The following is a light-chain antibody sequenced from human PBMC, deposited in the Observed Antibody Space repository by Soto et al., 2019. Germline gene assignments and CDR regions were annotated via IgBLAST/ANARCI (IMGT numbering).Light chain of an antibody. CDR2: DVS. CDR3: SSYTSSSTHYV. CDR1: RSDAGGYNY. V-gene: IGLV2-14*01. J-gene: IGLJ1*01. Sequence: QSALTQPASVSGSPGQSITISCTGTRSDAGGYNYVSWYQQHPGKAPKLMIYDVSNRPSGVSNRFSGSKSGNTASLTISGLQAEDEADYYCSSYTSSSTHYVFGTGTKLTLL.